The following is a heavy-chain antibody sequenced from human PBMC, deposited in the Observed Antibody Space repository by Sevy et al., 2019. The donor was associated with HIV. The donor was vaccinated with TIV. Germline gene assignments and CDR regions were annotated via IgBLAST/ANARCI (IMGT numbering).Heavy chain of an antibody. D-gene: IGHD3-10*01. J-gene: IGHJ4*02. CDR1: GFTFSGYA. CDR2: ISYNGSNK. Sequence: GGSLRLSCAVSGFTFSGYAFHWVRQAPGKGLEWVAAISYNGSNKYYADSVKGRYTVSRDNSRNTLYLQMNSLRGEDTAMYYCARSTRSGFGLGGDYWGQGTLVTVSS. V-gene: IGHV3-30*04. CDR3: ARSTRSGFGLGGDY.